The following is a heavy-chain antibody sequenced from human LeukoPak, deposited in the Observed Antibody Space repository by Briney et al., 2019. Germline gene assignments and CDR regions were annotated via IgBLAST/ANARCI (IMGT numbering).Heavy chain of an antibody. CDR2: MNPNSGNT. CDR1: GYTFTSYD. Sequence: ASVKVSCKASGYTFTSYDINWVRQATGQGLEWMGWMNPNSGNTGYAQKFQGRVTITRNTSISTAYMEPSSLRSEDTAVYYCARASAGFHYMDVWGKGTTVTVSS. V-gene: IGHV1-8*03. D-gene: IGHD3-9*01. J-gene: IGHJ6*03. CDR3: ARASAGFHYMDV.